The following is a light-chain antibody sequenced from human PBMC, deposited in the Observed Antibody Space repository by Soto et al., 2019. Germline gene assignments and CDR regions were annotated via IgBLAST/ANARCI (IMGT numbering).Light chain of an antibody. CDR3: QQRSNWPPLYT. CDR2: DAS. J-gene: IGKJ2*01. CDR1: QSVSSY. V-gene: IGKV3-11*01. Sequence: EIMLTQSPATVSLSPGERATLSCRASQSVSSYLAWYQQKPGQAPRLLIYDASNRATGIPARFSGSGSGTDFTLTISSLEPEDFAVYYCQQRSNWPPLYTFGQGTKLEIK.